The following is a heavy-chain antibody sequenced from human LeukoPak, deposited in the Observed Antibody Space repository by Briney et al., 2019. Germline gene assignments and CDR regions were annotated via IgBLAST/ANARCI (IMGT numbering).Heavy chain of an antibody. CDR2: INTNTGNP. CDR3: ARDRLGYSYERMNWFDP. D-gene: IGHD5-18*01. V-gene: IGHV7-4-1*02. CDR1: GYTFTSYA. J-gene: IGHJ5*02. Sequence: ASVKVSCKASGYTFTSYAMNWVRQAPGQGLGWMGWINTNTGNPTYAQGFTGRFVFSLDTSVSTAYLQISSLKAEDTAVYYCARDRLGYSYERMNWFDPWGQGTLVTVSS.